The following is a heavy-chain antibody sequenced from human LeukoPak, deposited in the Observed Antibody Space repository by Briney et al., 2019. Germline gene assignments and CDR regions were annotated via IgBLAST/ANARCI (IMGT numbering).Heavy chain of an antibody. CDR1: GGSISTSGYY. Sequence: SETLSLTCSVSGGSISTSGYYWGWIRQPPGKGLEWIGSIYLSGITYYNPSLKSRVTISVDTSKNQFSPKLSSVTAADTAVYYCAKTSDYYFSFDYWGQGTLVTVSS. D-gene: IGHD3-22*01. CDR2: IYLSGIT. CDR3: AKTSDYYFSFDY. V-gene: IGHV4-39*01. J-gene: IGHJ4*02.